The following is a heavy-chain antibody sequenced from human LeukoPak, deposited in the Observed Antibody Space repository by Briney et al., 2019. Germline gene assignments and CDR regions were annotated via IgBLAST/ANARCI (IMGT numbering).Heavy chain of an antibody. V-gene: IGHV4-34*01. CDR2: INHSGST. D-gene: IGHD3-10*01. CDR3: ARQRITMVRGVRLYFDY. Sequence: SETLSLTCAVYGGSFSGYYWSWIRQPPGKGLEWIGEINHSGSTNYNPSLKSRVTISVDTSKNQFSLKLSSVTAADTAVYYCARQRITMVRGVRLYFDYWGQGTLVTVSS. J-gene: IGHJ4*02. CDR1: GGSFSGYY.